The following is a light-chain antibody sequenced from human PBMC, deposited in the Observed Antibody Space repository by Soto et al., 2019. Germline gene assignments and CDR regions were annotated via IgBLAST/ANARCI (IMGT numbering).Light chain of an antibody. CDR1: QSISSW. CDR2: KAS. Sequence: DIQMTQSLSTLSASVGDRVTITCRASQSISSWLAWYQQKPGKAPKLLIYKASSLESGVPSRFSGSGSGTAFTLTISSLQPDDFATYSCQQYNSYWTFGQGTTLEIK. CDR3: QQYNSYWT. V-gene: IGKV1-5*03. J-gene: IGKJ1*01.